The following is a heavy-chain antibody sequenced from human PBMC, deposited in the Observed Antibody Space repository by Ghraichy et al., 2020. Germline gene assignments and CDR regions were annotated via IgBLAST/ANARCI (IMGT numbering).Heavy chain of an antibody. CDR1: GFTFSSYG. CDR2: IWYDGSNK. Sequence: GGSLRLSCAASGFTFSSYGMHWVRQAPGKGLEWVAVIWYDGSNKYYADSVKGRFTISRDNSKNTLYLQMNSLRAEDTAVYYCARGKLAYCGGDCYSPDAFDIWGQGTMVTVSS. J-gene: IGHJ3*02. CDR3: ARGKLAYCGGDCYSPDAFDI. V-gene: IGHV3-33*01. D-gene: IGHD2-21*02.